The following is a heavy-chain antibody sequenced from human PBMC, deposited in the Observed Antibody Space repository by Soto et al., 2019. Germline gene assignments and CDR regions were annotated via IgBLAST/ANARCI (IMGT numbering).Heavy chain of an antibody. J-gene: IGHJ5*02. CDR1: GGTFSSYA. V-gene: IGHV1-69*12. CDR3: ARDVDTITFNWFDP. CDR2: IIHISGTA. Sequence: QVQLVQSGAEVKKPGSSVKVSCKASGGTFSSYAISWVRQAPGQGLEWMGGIIHISGTANYAQKCQGRVRITADESTRPAYMELSSLRSEDTAVYYCARDVDTITFNWFDPWGQGTLVTVSS. D-gene: IGHD5-12*01.